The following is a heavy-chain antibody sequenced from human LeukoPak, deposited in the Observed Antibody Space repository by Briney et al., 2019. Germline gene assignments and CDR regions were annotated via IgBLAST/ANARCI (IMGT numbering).Heavy chain of an antibody. J-gene: IGHJ6*02. CDR1: GFTLSHYA. D-gene: IGHD3-3*01. V-gene: IGHV3-30*18. CDR3: AKDPTIFGVVMSGMDV. CDR2: ISYDGSNK. Sequence: GGSLRLSCAASGFTLSHYAMSWVRQAPGKGLEWVAVISYDGSNKYYADSVKGRFTISRDNSKNTLYLQMNSLRAEDTAVYYCAKDPTIFGVVMSGMDVRGQGTTVTVSS.